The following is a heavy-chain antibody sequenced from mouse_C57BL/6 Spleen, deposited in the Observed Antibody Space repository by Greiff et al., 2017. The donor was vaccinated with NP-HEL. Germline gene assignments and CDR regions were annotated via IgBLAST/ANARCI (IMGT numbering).Heavy chain of an antibody. J-gene: IGHJ2*01. D-gene: IGHD1-1*01. CDR3: ARWVITTVVGYYFDY. CDR1: GYTFTSYW. V-gene: IGHV1-50*01. Sequence: QVQLQQPGAELVKPGASVTLSCKASGYTFTSYWMQWVKQRPGQGLEWIGEIDPSDSYTNYNQKFKGKATLTVDTSSSTAYMQLSSLTSEDSAVYYCARWVITTVVGYYFDYWGQGTTLTVSS. CDR2: IDPSDSYT.